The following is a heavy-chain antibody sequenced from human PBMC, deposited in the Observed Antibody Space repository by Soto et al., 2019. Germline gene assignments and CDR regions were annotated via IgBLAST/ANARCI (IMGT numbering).Heavy chain of an antibody. Sequence: QVQLVQSGAEVKKPGSSVKVSCKASGGTFSSYAFSWVRQAPGQGLEWMGGIVRLFGTANYAQMFQGRVTITADRSTSTAYMELSSLRSEDTAVYYCARDFDTSGYFSNFAYWGQGTLVTVSS. J-gene: IGHJ4*02. V-gene: IGHV1-69*06. CDR3: ARDFDTSGYFSNFAY. D-gene: IGHD3-22*01. CDR2: IVRLFGTA. CDR1: GGTFSSYA.